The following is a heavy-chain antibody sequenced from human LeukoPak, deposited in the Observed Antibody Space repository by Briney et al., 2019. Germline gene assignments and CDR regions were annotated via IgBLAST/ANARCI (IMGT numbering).Heavy chain of an antibody. CDR2: IYYSGST. V-gene: IGHV4-59*12. Sequence: SETLSLTCTVSGDSISSYFWSWIWQPPGKGLECIGYIYYSGSTNYNPSLKSRVTISVDTSKNQFSLRLSSVTAADTAVYYCARGYCSSTSCSNWFDPWGQGTLVTVSS. CDR3: ARGYCSSTSCSNWFDP. D-gene: IGHD2-2*01. J-gene: IGHJ5*02. CDR1: GDSISSYF.